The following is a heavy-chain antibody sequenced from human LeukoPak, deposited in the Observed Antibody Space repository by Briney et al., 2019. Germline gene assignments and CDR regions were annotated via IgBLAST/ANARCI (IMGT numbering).Heavy chain of an antibody. Sequence: ASAKVSSKPSGGTSSSYATSWVPATPGQGLEWMGGIIPIFGTANYAQKFQGRVTITADKSTSTAYMELSSLRAEDTAVCYCAGGGITMVRGAPYNCFDPWGQGTMVTVSS. V-gene: IGHV1-69*06. CDR2: IIPIFGTA. CDR1: GGTSSSYA. D-gene: IGHD3-10*01. J-gene: IGHJ5*02. CDR3: AGGGITMVRGAPYNCFDP.